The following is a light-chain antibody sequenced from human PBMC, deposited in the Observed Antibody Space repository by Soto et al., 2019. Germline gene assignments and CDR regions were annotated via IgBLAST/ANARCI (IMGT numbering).Light chain of an antibody. V-gene: IGLV2-14*01. J-gene: IGLJ3*02. CDR3: ASYTSSSTWV. CDR1: SSDVGAYSY. CDR2: EVS. Sequence: QSALTQPASVSGSPGQSITISCTGTSSDVGAYSYVSWYQQHPGKAPKLMIYEVSSRPSGVSNRFSGSKSGNTASLTISGLQAEDEADYYCASYTSSSTWVFGGGTKLTVL.